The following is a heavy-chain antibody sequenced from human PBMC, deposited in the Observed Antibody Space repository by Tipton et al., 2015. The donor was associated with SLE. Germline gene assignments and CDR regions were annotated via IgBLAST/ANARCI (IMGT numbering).Heavy chain of an antibody. CDR1: GGSISSHF. CDR2: ISYSGRS. V-gene: IGHV4-59*11. Sequence: LRLSCTVSGGSISSHFWSWIRQPPGKGLEWIGYISYSGRSNYNPSLKNRVTISLDTSKNQLSLKLSSVTAADTAVYYCARAADEFSDYGLDVWGQGTTVTVSS. CDR3: ARAADEFSDYGLDV. J-gene: IGHJ6*02. D-gene: IGHD3-10*01.